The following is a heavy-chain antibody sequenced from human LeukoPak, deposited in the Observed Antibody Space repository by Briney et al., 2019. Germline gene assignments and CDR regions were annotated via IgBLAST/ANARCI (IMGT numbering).Heavy chain of an antibody. J-gene: IGHJ4*02. D-gene: IGHD4-17*01. Sequence: GGSLRLSCSASGFTFDDYAVSWFRQAPGKGLEWVGFIRSKAFGGTPEYAASVRGRFTISGDDSKSIDYLQMNSLKTEDTAVYYCTRNTVTVHFDYWSQGTLVTVSS. CDR1: GFTFDDYA. V-gene: IGHV3-49*03. CDR3: TRNTVTVHFDY. CDR2: IRSKAFGGTP.